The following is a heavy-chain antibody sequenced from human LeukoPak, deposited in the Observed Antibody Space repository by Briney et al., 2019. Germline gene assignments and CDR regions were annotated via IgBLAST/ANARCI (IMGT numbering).Heavy chain of an antibody. J-gene: IGHJ6*04. Sequence: GGSLRLSCTASGFTFSNYWMNWVRQAPGKGLEWVANMKQDGSEKYYVDSVRGRFTISRDNAKNSLYLQMNSLRAEDTAVYYCAEHGITMIGGVWGKGTTVTISS. V-gene: IGHV3-7*01. CDR1: GFTFSNYW. CDR2: MKQDGSEK. D-gene: IGHD3-10*02. CDR3: AEHGITMIGGV.